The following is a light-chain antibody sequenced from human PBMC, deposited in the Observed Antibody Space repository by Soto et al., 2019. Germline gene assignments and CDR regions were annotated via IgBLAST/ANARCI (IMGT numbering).Light chain of an antibody. V-gene: IGKV3D-15*01. Sequence: EIVLTQSPATLSVSPGERATLSCRASQSISTKLAWYQQKPGQAPRLLIYDASTRATGIPARFSGSGSGTEFTLIISSLQSEDFVVYYCQQYNNWPPVYTFGQGTKLEI. CDR2: DAS. J-gene: IGKJ2*01. CDR3: QQYNNWPPVYT. CDR1: QSISTK.